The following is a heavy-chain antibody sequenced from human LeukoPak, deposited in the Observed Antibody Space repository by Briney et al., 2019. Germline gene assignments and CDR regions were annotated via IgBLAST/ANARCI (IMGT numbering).Heavy chain of an antibody. CDR3: ARDSLWRSSGNDPLSGGAFDI. V-gene: IGHV3-33*01. CDR2: IWYDGSNK. D-gene: IGHD6-19*01. CDR1: GFTFSSYG. J-gene: IGHJ3*02. Sequence: HPGGSLRLSCAASGFTFSSYGMHWVRQAPGKGLEWVAVIWYDGSNKYYADSVKGRFTISRDNSKNTLYLQMNSLRAEDTAVYYCARDSLWRSSGNDPLSGGAFDIWGQGTMVTASS.